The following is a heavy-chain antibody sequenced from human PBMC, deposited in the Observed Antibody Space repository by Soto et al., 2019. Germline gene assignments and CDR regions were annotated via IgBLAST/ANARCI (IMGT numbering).Heavy chain of an antibody. D-gene: IGHD5-18*01. J-gene: IGHJ1*01. Sequence: EVQLVESGGGLIQPGGSLRLSCAASGFTVSSNYMSWVRQAPGKGLEWVSVIYSGGSTYYADSVKGRFTISRDNSKNTLYLQMNSLRAEDTXXXXXXXXXXXXGYXEYFQHWGQGTLVTVXS. CDR3: XXXXXXXGYXEYFQH. CDR1: GFTVSSNY. V-gene: IGHV3-53*01. CDR2: IYSGGST.